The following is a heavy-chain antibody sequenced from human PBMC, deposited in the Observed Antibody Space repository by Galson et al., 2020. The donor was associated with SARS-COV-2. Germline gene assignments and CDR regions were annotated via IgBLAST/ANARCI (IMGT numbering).Heavy chain of an antibody. V-gene: IGHV4-39*07. CDR3: VGLWTISWSFYY. J-gene: IGHJ4*02. D-gene: IGHD6-13*01. Sequence: PSETLSLTCTISGDSITNSSSYWGWIRQPPGKGLEWIGNMYYGGTTYHNPSFKSRLAMSMDTSKNQFSLKLNSVTAVDTAIYYCVGLWTISWSFYYWGQGSLVTVSS. CDR1: GDSITNSSSY. CDR2: MYYGGTT.